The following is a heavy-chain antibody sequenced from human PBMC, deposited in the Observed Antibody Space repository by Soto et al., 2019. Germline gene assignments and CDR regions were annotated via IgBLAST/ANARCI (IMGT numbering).Heavy chain of an antibody. CDR1: GGSIRSGDYY. V-gene: IGHV4-30-4*01. J-gene: IGHJ6*02. Sequence: QVQLQESGPGLVKPSQTLSLTCTVSGGSIRSGDYYWSWIRQPPGKGLEWIGYIYYSGSTYYHPSLQSRVTISVDTSNNQFSLRLTSVTAADTAVYCCARDGGGYVRPGYHYGLDVWGQGTTVTVSS. D-gene: IGHD5-12*01. CDR2: IYYSGST. CDR3: ARDGGGYVRPGYHYGLDV.